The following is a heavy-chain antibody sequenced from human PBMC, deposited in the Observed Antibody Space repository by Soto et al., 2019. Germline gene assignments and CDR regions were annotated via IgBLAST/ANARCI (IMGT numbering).Heavy chain of an antibody. CDR1: GFTFSSFW. V-gene: IGHV3-7*05. D-gene: IGHD1-20*01. Sequence: PGGSLRLSCAASGFTFSSFWIHWVRQAPGKGLEWVAAIMQDGREMYYVDFVKGRFTVSRDNAKNSVYLQMICVTAEDAAVYYCGNSKIPYWGQGALVTISS. CDR2: IMQDGREM. J-gene: IGHJ4*02. CDR3: GNSKIPY.